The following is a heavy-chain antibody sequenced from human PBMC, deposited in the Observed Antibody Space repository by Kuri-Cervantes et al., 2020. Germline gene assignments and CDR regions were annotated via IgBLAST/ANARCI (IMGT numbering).Heavy chain of an antibody. D-gene: IGHD2-2*01. CDR1: GYTFTGYY. Sequence: ASVKVSCKASGYTFTGYYMHWVRQAPGQGLEWMGIINPSGGSTSYAQKFQGRVTMTRDTSTSTVYMELNSLRAEDTAVYYCAREQGYCSSTSCYDWFDPWGQGTLVTVSS. CDR2: INPSGGST. V-gene: IGHV1-46*01. J-gene: IGHJ5*02. CDR3: AREQGYCSSTSCYDWFDP.